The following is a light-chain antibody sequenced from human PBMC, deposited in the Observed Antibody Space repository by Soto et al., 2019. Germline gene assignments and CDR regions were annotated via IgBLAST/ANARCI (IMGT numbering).Light chain of an antibody. CDR2: YDS. V-gene: IGLV1-36*01. J-gene: IGLJ1*01. CDR3: ATWDDSLGGLYV. CDR1: SSNIGKNT. Sequence: QSGLTQPPSVSEAPRQRVTISCSGGSSNIGKNTVNWYQQFPGKAPKLLIYYDSVLPSGVSDRFSASKSGTSASLAISGLQSEDEADYYCATWDDSLGGLYVFGTGTKLTVL.